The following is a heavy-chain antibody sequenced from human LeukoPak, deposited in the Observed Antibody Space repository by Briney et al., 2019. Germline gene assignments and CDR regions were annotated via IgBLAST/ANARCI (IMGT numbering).Heavy chain of an antibody. D-gene: IGHD3-22*01. CDR2: ISYDGSNK. CDR3: AKDYDSSGYLWIDY. Sequence: PGRSLRLSCAASGFTFSSYGVHWVRQAPGKGLEWVAVISYDGSNKYYADSVKGRFTISRDNSKNTLYLQMNSLRAEDTAVYYCAKDYDSSGYLWIDYWGQGTLVTVSS. J-gene: IGHJ4*02. V-gene: IGHV3-30*18. CDR1: GFTFSSYG.